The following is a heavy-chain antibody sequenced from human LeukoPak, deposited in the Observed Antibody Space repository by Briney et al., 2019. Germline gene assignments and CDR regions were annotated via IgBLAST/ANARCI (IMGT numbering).Heavy chain of an antibody. CDR2: INPNSGGT. V-gene: IGHV1-2*02. CDR1: GYTFTGYY. Sequence: ASVKVSCKASGYTFTGYYMHWVRQAPGQGLEWMGWINPNSGGTNYAQKFQGRVAMTRDTSISTAYMELSRLRSDDTAVYYCARDPDYGDYDGRGYYGMDVWGQGTTVTVSS. D-gene: IGHD4-17*01. J-gene: IGHJ6*02. CDR3: ARDPDYGDYDGRGYYGMDV.